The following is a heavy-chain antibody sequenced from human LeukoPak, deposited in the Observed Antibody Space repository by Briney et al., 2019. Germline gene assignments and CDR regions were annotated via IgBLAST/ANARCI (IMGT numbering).Heavy chain of an antibody. J-gene: IGHJ3*02. CDR1: GGSISSYY. V-gene: IGHV4-59*01. CDR3: AIDGYSAFDI. D-gene: IGHD5-12*01. CDR2: IYYSGST. Sequence: PSETLSLTCTVSGGSISSYYWSWIRQPPGKGLEWIGYIYYSGSTNYNPSLKSRVTISVDTSKNQFSLKLSSVTAADTAVYYCAIDGYSAFDIWGQGTMVTVSS.